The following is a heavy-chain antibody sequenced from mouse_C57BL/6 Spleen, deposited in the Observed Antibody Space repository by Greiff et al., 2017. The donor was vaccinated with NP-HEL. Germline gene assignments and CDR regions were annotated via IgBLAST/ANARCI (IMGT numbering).Heavy chain of an antibody. Sequence: EVKLVESGGGLVKPGGSLKLSCAASGFTFSSYTMSWVRQTPEKRLEWVATISGGGGNTYYPDSVKGRFTISRDNAKNTLYLQMSSLRSEDTALYYCARHTYYDFYYAMDYWGQGTSVTVSS. J-gene: IGHJ4*01. CDR2: ISGGGGNT. CDR3: ARHTYYDFYYAMDY. CDR1: GFTFSSYT. V-gene: IGHV5-9*01. D-gene: IGHD2-4*01.